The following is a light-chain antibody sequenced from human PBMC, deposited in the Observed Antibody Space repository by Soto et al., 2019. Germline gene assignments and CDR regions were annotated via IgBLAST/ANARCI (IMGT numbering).Light chain of an antibody. CDR3: CSYAGSYFV. J-gene: IGLJ1*01. CDR1: SSDVGYDNY. V-gene: IGLV2-14*01. CDR2: EVS. Sequence: QSVLTQPASVSGSPGQSITISCTGTSSDVGYDNYVSWFQQHPGKAPKLMIYEVSRRPSGVSNRFSGSKSANTASLTISGLQAEDEADYYCCSYAGSYFVFGTGTKLTVL.